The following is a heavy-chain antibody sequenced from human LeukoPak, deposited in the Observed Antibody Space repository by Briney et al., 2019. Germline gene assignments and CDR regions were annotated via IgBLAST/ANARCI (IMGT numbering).Heavy chain of an antibody. CDR1: GYTFTSYG. D-gene: IGHD2-8*01. CDR2: IIPIFGTA. CDR3: ARVRVYAFYYYYYYMDV. J-gene: IGHJ6*03. V-gene: IGHV1-69*06. Sequence: GASVKVSCKASGYTFTSYGISWVRQAPGQGLEWMGGIIPIFGTANYAQKFQGRVTITADKSTSTAYMELSSLRSEDTAVYYCARVRVYAFYYYYYYMDVWGKGTTVTVSS.